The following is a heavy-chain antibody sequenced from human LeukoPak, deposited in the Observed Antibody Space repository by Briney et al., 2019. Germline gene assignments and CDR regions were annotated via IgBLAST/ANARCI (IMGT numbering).Heavy chain of an antibody. CDR2: MNPNSGNT. CDR3: ARAAPYCSSTSCYGVY. D-gene: IGHD2-2*01. Sequence: EASVKVSCKASGYTSTSYDINWVRQATGQGLEWMGWMNPNSGNTGYAQKFQGRVTITRNTSISTAYMELSSLRSEDTAVYYCARAAPYCSSTSCYGVYWGQGTLVTVSS. J-gene: IGHJ4*02. V-gene: IGHV1-8*03. CDR1: GYTSTSYD.